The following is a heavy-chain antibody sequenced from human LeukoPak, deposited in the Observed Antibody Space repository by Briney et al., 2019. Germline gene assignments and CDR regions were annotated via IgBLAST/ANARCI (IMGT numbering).Heavy chain of an antibody. D-gene: IGHD3-22*01. CDR3: ARIIGYDTSGPDWFDP. CDR1: GFTVSSNY. Sequence: GGSLRLSCAASGFTVSSNYMSWVRQAPGKGLEWVSVIYTGGSTDYADSVKGRFTISRDNSKNTLYLQMNSLRAEDTAVYYCARIIGYDTSGPDWFDPWGQGTLVTVSS. J-gene: IGHJ5*02. CDR2: IYTGGST. V-gene: IGHV3-66*01.